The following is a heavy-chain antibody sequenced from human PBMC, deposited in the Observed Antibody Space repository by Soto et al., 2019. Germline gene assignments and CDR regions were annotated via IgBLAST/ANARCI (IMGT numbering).Heavy chain of an antibody. CDR2: IKQDGSEE. CDR3: ARERSRIDY. CDR1: GFTFSDYW. V-gene: IGHV3-7*04. J-gene: IGHJ4*02. Sequence: EVQLVESGGGLVQPGRSLRLSCAASGFTFSDYWMSWVRQAPGKGLEWVANIKQDGSEEYYVDSVKGRFTISRDNAKNSLCLLMNSLRAEDMAVYYCARERSRIDYWGQGTLVTVSS.